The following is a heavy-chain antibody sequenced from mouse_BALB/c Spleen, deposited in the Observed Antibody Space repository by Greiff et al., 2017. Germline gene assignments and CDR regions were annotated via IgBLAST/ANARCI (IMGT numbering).Heavy chain of an antibody. J-gene: IGHJ2*01. V-gene: IGHV5-6*02. CDR3: ARRGGDY. CDR1: GFTFSSYG. CDR2: ISSGGSYT. Sequence: EVNVVESGGDLVKPGGSLKLSCAASGFTFSSYGMSWVRQTPDKRLEWVATISSGGSYTYYPDSVKGRFTISRDNAKNTLYLQMSSLKSEDTAMYSCARRGGDYWGQGTTLTVSS.